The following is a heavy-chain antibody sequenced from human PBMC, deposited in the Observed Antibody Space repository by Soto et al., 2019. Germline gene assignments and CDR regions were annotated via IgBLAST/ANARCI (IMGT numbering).Heavy chain of an antibody. D-gene: IGHD6-13*01. CDR2: IHYSGATSFFP. CDR1: GGSMRNYF. Sequence: SETLSLTCTVSGGSMRNYFWTWVRQPPGKGLEWIGYIHYSGATSFFPSYNPSLRSRVTISEDTSKNQFSLKLLSVTTADTAVYFCAAGEASSRNLAPYYLDFWGQGTLVTVSS. J-gene: IGHJ4*02. CDR3: AAGEASSRNLAPYYLDF. V-gene: IGHV4-59*01.